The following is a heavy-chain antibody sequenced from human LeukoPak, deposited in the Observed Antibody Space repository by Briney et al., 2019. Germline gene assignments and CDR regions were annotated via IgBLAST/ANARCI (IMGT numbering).Heavy chain of an antibody. Sequence: GGSLRLSCAASGFTFSSYWMHWVRHAPGKGLVWVSRINSDGSSTSYADSVKGRFTISRDNAKNTLYLQMNSLRAEDTAVYYCAASLGELSSPLDYWGQGTLVTVSS. V-gene: IGHV3-74*01. CDR3: AASLGELSSPLDY. D-gene: IGHD3-16*02. CDR2: INSDGSST. CDR1: GFTFSSYW. J-gene: IGHJ4*02.